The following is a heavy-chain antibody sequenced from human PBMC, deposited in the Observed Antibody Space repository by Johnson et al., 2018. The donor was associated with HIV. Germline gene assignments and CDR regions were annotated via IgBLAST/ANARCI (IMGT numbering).Heavy chain of an antibody. D-gene: IGHD3-10*01. Sequence: VQLVESGGGVVRPGRSLRLSCAASGFTFSNYPMHWVRQAPGKGLEWVAVISFDGSNKYYTDSVTGRFTISRDNSKNTLYLQMNSLRAEDTAVYYCARGGLLWFGHPADWGQGTMVTVSS. J-gene: IGHJ3*01. CDR3: ARGGLLWFGHPAD. CDR2: ISFDGSNK. V-gene: IGHV3-30*04. CDR1: GFTFSNYP.